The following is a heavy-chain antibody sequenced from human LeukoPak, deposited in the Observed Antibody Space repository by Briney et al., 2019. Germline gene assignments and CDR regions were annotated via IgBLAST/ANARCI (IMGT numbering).Heavy chain of an antibody. CDR1: GYFFTTYW. Sequence: PGESLKISCKGSGYFFTTYWIGWVRQMPGKGLEWMGIIYPGDSDTRYSPSFQGQVTISADKSISTAYLQWSSLKASDTAMYYCARENYGPGPNEAFDIWGQGTMVTVSS. CDR2: IYPGDSDT. V-gene: IGHV5-51*03. J-gene: IGHJ3*02. D-gene: IGHD3-10*01. CDR3: ARENYGPGPNEAFDI.